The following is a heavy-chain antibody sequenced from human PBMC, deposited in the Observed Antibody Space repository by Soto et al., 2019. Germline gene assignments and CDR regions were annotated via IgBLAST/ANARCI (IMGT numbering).Heavy chain of an antibody. J-gene: IGHJ4*02. CDR1: GGSFSGYY. CDR3: ARHYAVVLYHFDY. D-gene: IGHD2-15*01. Sequence: PSETLSLTCAVYGGSFSGYYWSWIRQPPGKGLEWIGSIYYSGNTYYNPSLKSRVTISVDTSKNQFSPKLSSVTAADTAVYYCARHYAVVLYHFDYWGQGTLVTVSS. CDR2: IYYSGNT. V-gene: IGHV4-34*01.